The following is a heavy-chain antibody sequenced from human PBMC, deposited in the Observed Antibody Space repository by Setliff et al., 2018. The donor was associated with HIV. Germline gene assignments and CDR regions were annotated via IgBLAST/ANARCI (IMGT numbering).Heavy chain of an antibody. CDR2: VYYSGST. D-gene: IGHD1-26*01. CDR3: AKDRSGSYRTFDY. Sequence: SETLSLTCTVSGASSIYFWGWIRQPPGKGLGWIGSVYYSGSTYYNPSLKSRVTISMDTSKNQFSLKLNSVTAADTAVYYRAKDRSGSYRTFDYWGPGILVTVSS. CDR1: GASSIYF. V-gene: IGHV4-39*07. J-gene: IGHJ4*02.